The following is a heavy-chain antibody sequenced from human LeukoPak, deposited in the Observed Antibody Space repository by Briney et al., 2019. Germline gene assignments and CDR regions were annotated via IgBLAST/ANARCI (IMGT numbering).Heavy chain of an antibody. V-gene: IGHV4-59*08. CDR3: ARLSLGVRGVIDWFDP. Sequence: SETLSLTCTVSGGSISSYYWSWIRQPPGKGLEWIGYIYCSGSTNYNPSLKSRVTISVDTSKNQFSLKLSSVTAADTAVYYCARLSLGVRGVIDWFDPWGQGTLVTVSS. D-gene: IGHD3-10*01. J-gene: IGHJ5*02. CDR1: GGSISSYY. CDR2: IYCSGST.